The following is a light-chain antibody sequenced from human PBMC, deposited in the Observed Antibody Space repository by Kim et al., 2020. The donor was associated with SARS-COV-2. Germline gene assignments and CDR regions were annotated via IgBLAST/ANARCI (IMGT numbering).Light chain of an antibody. CDR2: QDR. Sequence: SYELTQPPSVSVSPGQTASITCSGDKLGDKYTSWYQQKPGQSPVVVIYQDRKRPSGIPERFSGSNSWTTATLTITGTQAMDEADYYCQAWDSRTTWAFGGGTRLTVL. V-gene: IGLV3-1*01. CDR1: KLGDKY. CDR3: QAWDSRTTWA. J-gene: IGLJ3*02.